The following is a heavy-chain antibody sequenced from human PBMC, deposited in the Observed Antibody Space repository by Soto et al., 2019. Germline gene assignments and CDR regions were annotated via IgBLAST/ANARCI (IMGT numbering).Heavy chain of an antibody. CDR1: GGSISSSSYY. CDR3: ASCSGGSCYSRYYYYYMDV. J-gene: IGHJ6*03. D-gene: IGHD2-15*01. CDR2: IYYSGST. Sequence: SETLSLTCTVSGGSISSSSYYWGWIRQPPGKGLEWIGSIYYSGSTYYNPSLKSRVTISVDTSKNQFSLKLSSVTAADTAVYYCASCSGGSCYSRYYYYYMDVWGKGTTVTVSS. V-gene: IGHV4-39*01.